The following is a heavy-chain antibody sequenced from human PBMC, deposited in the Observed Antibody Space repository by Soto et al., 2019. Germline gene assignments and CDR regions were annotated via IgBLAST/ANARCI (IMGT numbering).Heavy chain of an antibody. CDR1: GFTFGGYA. D-gene: IGHD3-3*01. Sequence: PGGSLRLSCTASGFTFGGYAMSWVRQAPGKGLEWLGFIRSKAYGGTTEYAASVKGRFTISRDDPKSIAYLQMSSLKTEDTAVYYCSRVNDFWSGYYTSSFDYWGQGTPVTVSS. CDR2: IRSKAYGGTT. V-gene: IGHV3-49*04. J-gene: IGHJ4*02. CDR3: SRVNDFWSGYYTSSFDY.